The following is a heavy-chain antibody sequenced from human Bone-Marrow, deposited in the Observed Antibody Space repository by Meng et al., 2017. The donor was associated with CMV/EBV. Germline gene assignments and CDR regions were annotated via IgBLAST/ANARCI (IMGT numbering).Heavy chain of an antibody. J-gene: IGHJ4*02. CDR2: ISYDGSNK. V-gene: IGHV3-30*04. CDR1: GFTFSSYA. Sequence: GESLKISCVASGFTFSSYAMHWVRQAPGKGLEWVAVISYDGSNKYYADSVKGRFTISRDNSKNTLYLQMNSLRAEDTAVYYGARGESSDYWGQGTLVTVSS. CDR3: ARGESSDY.